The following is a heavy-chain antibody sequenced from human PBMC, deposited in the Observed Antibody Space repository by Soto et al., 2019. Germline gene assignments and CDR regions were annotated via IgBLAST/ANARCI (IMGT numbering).Heavy chain of an antibody. CDR3: ARGESGWYGGDY. CDR2: IYYSGST. Sequence: LTLTCTVSGGSISSSSYYWGWIRQPPGKGLEWIGSIYYSGSTYYNPSLKSRVTISVDTSKNQFSLKLSSVTAADTAVYYCARGESGWYGGDYWGQGTLVTVS. D-gene: IGHD6-19*01. CDR1: GGSISSSSYY. V-gene: IGHV4-39*01. J-gene: IGHJ4*02.